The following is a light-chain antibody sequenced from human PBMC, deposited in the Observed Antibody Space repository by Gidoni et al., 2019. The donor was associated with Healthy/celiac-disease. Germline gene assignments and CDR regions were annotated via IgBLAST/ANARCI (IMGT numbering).Light chain of an antibody. V-gene: IGKV3-11*01. J-gene: IGKJ4*01. Sequence: EIVLTQSPATLSLSPGERATLSCSASQSVSSYLAWYQQKPGQAPRLLIYDASNRATGIPARFSGSGSGTDFTLTLSSLEPEDFAVYSCQQRSNWPPALTFGGGTKVEIK. CDR3: QQRSNWPPALT. CDR2: DAS. CDR1: QSVSSY.